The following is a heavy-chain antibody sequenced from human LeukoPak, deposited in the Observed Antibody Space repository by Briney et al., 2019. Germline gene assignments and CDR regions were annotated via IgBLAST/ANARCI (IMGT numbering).Heavy chain of an antibody. CDR1: GFTVSSNY. V-gene: IGHV3-66*01. CDR3: ATSAAGPSSWFDP. CDR2: IYSGGST. Sequence: GGSLRLSCAASGFTVSSNYMSWVRQAPGKGLEWVSVIYSGGSTYYADSVKGRFTISRDNSKNTLYLQMNSMRAEDTAVYYCATSAAGPSSWFDPWGQGTLVTVSS. J-gene: IGHJ5*02. D-gene: IGHD6-13*01.